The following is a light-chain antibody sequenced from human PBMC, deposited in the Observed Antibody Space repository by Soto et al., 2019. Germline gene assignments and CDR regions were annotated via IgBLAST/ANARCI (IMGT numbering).Light chain of an antibody. V-gene: IGLV2-23*01. CDR2: GGS. CDR3: CSYADSTNLYV. J-gene: IGLJ1*01. CDR1: SSDVGRYNL. Sequence: QSALTQPASVSGPPGQSITISCTGTSSDVGRYNLVSWYQQHPGKAPKLMIYGGSERPSGVSDRFSGSKSGNTASLAISGLQPEDEADYYCCSYADSTNLYVFGSGTKVTVL.